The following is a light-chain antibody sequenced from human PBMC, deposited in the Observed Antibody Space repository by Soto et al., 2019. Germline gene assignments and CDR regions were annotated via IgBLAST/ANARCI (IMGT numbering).Light chain of an antibody. CDR1: QSISNY. Sequence: DIEMTQSPSSLSASLGDRVTITCRASQSISNYLNWYQHKPGKAPKLLIYAASSLQSGVPTRFSGSGSGTDFTLTISSLQPEDFATYYCQQSYHNPLTFGGGTKVEIK. CDR3: QQSYHNPLT. J-gene: IGKJ4*01. V-gene: IGKV1-39*01. CDR2: AAS.